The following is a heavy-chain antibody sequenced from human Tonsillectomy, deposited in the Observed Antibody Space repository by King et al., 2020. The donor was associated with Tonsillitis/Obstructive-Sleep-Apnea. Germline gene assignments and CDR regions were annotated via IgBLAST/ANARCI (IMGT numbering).Heavy chain of an antibody. D-gene: IGHD2-15*01. CDR1: GYTFTNYS. J-gene: IGHJ2*01. CDR2: INTNTVNR. V-gene: IGHV7-4-1*02. Sequence: QLVQSGSELKKPGSSVKVSCKSSGYTFTNYSMNWVRQAPGQGLGWVGCINTNTVNRKNAQGFKGRLFFCLYTSINTASLQISSLQAEDTAVYYCARKAYCSGGSCYSNFDLWGRGTLVTVSS. CDR3: ARKAYCSGGSCYSNFDL.